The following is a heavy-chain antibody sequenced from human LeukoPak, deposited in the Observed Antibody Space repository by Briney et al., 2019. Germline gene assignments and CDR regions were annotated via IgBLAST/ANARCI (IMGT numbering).Heavy chain of an antibody. V-gene: IGHV4-34*01. CDR3: ARGRAAGHYFDY. Sequence: PSETLSLTCAVYGGSFSGYYWSWIRQPPGKGLEWIGEINHSGSTNYNPSLKGRVTISVDTSKNQFSLKLSSVTAADTAVYYCARGRAAGHYFDYWGQGTLVTVSS. CDR1: GGSFSGYY. J-gene: IGHJ4*02. D-gene: IGHD6-13*01. CDR2: INHSGST.